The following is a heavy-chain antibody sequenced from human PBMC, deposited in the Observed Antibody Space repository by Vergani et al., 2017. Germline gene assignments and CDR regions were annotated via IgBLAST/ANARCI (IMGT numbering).Heavy chain of an antibody. Sequence: QVQLQQWGAGLLKPSETLSLTCAVYGGSFSGYYWSWIRQPPGKGLEWIGEINHSGSTNYNPSRKSRVTISVDTSKNQLSLKLSSVTAADTAVYYCARGGSLXVRGVINPRRDYYYYMDVWGKGTTVTVSS. CDR2: INHSGST. CDR3: ARGGSLXVRGVINPRRDYYYYMDV. CDR1: GGSFSGYY. D-gene: IGHD3-10*01. J-gene: IGHJ6*03. V-gene: IGHV4-34*01.